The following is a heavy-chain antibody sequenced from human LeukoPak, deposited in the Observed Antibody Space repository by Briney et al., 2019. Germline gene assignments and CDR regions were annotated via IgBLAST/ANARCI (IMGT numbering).Heavy chain of an antibody. CDR1: GFTFSADS. CDR2: IISSSYM. CDR3: AKLTNIANFDY. D-gene: IGHD6-13*01. Sequence: GGSLRLSCAASGFTFSADSMSWVRQAPGKGLEWVSSIISSSYMYYADSVKGRFTISRDNSKNTLYLQMNSLRAEDTAVYYCAKLTNIANFDYWGQGTLVTVSS. V-gene: IGHV3-21*04. J-gene: IGHJ4*02.